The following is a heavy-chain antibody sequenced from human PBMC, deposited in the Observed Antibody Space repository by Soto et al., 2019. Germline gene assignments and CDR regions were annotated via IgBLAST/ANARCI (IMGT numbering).Heavy chain of an antibody. CDR2: IYYTGST. J-gene: IGHJ4*02. CDR1: GGSIRSYY. V-gene: IGHV4-59*08. Sequence: SETLSLTCTVSGGSIRSYYWSWIRQPPGKGLEWIGYIYYTGSTNYNPSLKSRVTVSVDTSKNQFSLKLSSVTAADTAVYYCARHKPGDYGDYGPLVLNFDDWGQGTLVTVSS. D-gene: IGHD4-17*01. CDR3: ARHKPGDYGDYGPLVLNFDD.